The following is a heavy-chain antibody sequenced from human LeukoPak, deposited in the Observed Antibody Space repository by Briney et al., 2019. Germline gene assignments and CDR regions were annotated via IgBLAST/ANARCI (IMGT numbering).Heavy chain of an antibody. V-gene: IGHV4-4*07. D-gene: IGHD1-7*01. CDR2: IYTSGST. Sequence: KASETLSLTCTVSGGSISTYYYSWIRQPAGKGLEWIGRIYTSGSTNYNPSLRSRFTISVDTSKIQFSLKLTSVTAADTAVYFCARYRIGTRHFDYWGQGTLVTVSS. J-gene: IGHJ4*02. CDR1: GGSISTYY. CDR3: ARYRIGTRHFDY.